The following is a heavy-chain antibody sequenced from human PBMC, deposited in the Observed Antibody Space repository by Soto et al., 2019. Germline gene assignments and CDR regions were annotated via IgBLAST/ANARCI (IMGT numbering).Heavy chain of an antibody. CDR1: GGSISSGGYY. CDR2: IYYSGST. CDR3: ARSGWFGESALDV. J-gene: IGHJ6*04. Sequence: QVQLQESGPGLVKPSQTLSLTCTVSGGSISSGGYYWSWIRQHPGKGLEWIGYIYYSGSTYYNPSLKSRVTISVDTSKNQCSLKLSSVTAADTAVYYCARSGWFGESALDVWGKGTTVTVSS. D-gene: IGHD3-10*01. V-gene: IGHV4-31*03.